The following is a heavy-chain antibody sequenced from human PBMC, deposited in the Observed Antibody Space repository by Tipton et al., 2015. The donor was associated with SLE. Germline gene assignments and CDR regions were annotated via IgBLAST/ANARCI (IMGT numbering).Heavy chain of an antibody. CDR2: IFISGDT. V-gene: IGHV4-61*02. J-gene: IGHJ2*01. CDR1: GGSINSGSYY. Sequence: TLSLTCTVSGGSINSGSYYWSWIRQPAGKGLEWIGRIFISGDTYYNPSLEGRVTISLDTSKNQFSLKLNSVTAADTAVYYCARHADYFEWPHEWYFDLWGRGTLVTVSS. CDR3: ARHADYFEWPHEWYFDL. D-gene: IGHD3-9*01.